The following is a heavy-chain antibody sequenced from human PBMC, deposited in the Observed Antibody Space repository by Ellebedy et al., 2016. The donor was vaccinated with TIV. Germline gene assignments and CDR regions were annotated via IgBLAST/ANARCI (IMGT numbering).Heavy chain of an antibody. CDR2: INHSGST. Sequence: MPGGSLRLSCAVYGGSLRGYYWSWIRQPPGKGLEWIGAINHSGSTNYNSSLKSRVTISLDTSKNQFSLKLSSVTAAATAVYYCSRGVTDQNWGQGILVTVSS. V-gene: IGHV4-34*01. J-gene: IGHJ4*02. CDR1: GGSLRGYY. CDR3: SRGVTDQN. D-gene: IGHD2-21*02.